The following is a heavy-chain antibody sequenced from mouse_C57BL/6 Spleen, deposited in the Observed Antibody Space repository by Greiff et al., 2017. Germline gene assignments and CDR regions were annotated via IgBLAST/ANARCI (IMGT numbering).Heavy chain of an antibody. D-gene: IGHD2-2*01. CDR1: GYTFTSYW. Sequence: QVQLQQPGAELVKPGASVKLSCKASGYTFTSYWMHWVKQRPGQGLEWIGMIHPNSGSTNYNEKFKSKATLTVDKSSSTAYMQLSSLTSEDAAVYYCAILYYGYGGFAYWGQGTLVTVSA. CDR2: IHPNSGST. J-gene: IGHJ3*01. V-gene: IGHV1-64*01. CDR3: AILYYGYGGFAY.